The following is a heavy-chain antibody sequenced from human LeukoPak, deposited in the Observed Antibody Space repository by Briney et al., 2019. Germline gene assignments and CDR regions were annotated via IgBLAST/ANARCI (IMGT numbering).Heavy chain of an antibody. J-gene: IGHJ2*01. CDR3: ARDVPQITFRGRSGWYFDL. V-gene: IGHV4-39*07. D-gene: IGHD3-16*01. Sequence: PSETLSLTCTVSGGSISSSSYYWGWIRQPPGKGLEWIGSIYYSGSTYYNPSLKSRVTISVDTSKNQFSLKLSSVTAADTAVYYCARDVPQITFRGRSGWYFDLWGRGTLVTVSS. CDR2: IYYSGST. CDR1: GGSISSSSYY.